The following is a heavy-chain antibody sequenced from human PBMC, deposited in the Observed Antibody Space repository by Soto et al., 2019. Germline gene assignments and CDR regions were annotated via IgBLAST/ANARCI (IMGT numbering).Heavy chain of an antibody. J-gene: IGHJ5*02. CDR3: ARDLGWPAARFDP. Sequence: GGSLRLSCAASGFTFISYAMHWVRLAPGKGLEWVAVIWYDGSEKYYAESVKGRFTVSRDNSKNTLYLQMNSLRGEDTAVYYCARDLGWPAARFDPWGQGTQVTVSS. CDR2: IWYDGSEK. V-gene: IGHV3-33*08. D-gene: IGHD2-2*01. CDR1: GFTFISYA.